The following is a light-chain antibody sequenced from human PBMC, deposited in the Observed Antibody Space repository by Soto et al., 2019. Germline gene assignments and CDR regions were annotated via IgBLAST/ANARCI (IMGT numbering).Light chain of an antibody. V-gene: IGLV2-14*01. Sequence: QSALTQPASVSGSPGQSITISCTGTSSDVGGYNYVSWYQQHPGKAPKLMIYDVSNRPSGVCNRFSSSKSGNTASLTISGLQAEDEADYYCSSYTSSSTLVVFGGGTKLTVL. CDR1: SSDVGGYNY. CDR3: SSYTSSSTLVV. J-gene: IGLJ2*01. CDR2: DVS.